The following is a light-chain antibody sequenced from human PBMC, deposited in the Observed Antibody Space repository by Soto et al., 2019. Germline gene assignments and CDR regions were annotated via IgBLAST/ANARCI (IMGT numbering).Light chain of an antibody. Sequence: EIVLTQSPGTLSLSPGERATLSCRASQRVSSSYLAWYQVKPGQAPRLLIYGASGRATGIPDRFSGSGSGTDFTLTISRLEPEDFAVYYCQQYGSSPQTFGQGTKLEIK. CDR3: QQYGSSPQT. CDR2: GAS. V-gene: IGKV3-20*01. CDR1: QRVSSSY. J-gene: IGKJ2*01.